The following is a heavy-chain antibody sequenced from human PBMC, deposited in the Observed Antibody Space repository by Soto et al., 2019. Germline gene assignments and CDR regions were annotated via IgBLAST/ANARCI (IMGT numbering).Heavy chain of an antibody. J-gene: IGHJ1*01. D-gene: IGHD3-3*01. CDR1: GFRFSDYD. CDR2: IGTNADT. V-gene: IGHV3-13*01. Sequence: EVQLVESGGVMIQRGGSLRLSCEASGFRFSDYDMHWVRQHPGKGLECVSGIGTNADTHYSDSVKGRFTISRENDKNSLFLQMNSLKADDTAVSFCARGRPFWSDFYIDHWGQGTRVTVSS. CDR3: ARGRPFWSDFYIDH.